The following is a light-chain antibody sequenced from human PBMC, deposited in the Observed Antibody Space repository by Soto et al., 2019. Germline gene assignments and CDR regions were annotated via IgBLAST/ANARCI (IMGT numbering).Light chain of an antibody. CDR2: AAS. Sequence: DIQLTQSPSSLSASVGGRVTITCRASETIARYLNWYQQKPGKAPNLLIYAASTLKSGFPSRFSGTGSGTDFTLTISRLQPEDFATYYCQQTYNPPRTLGQGTKVDSK. J-gene: IGKJ1*01. CDR1: ETIARY. V-gene: IGKV1-39*01. CDR3: QQTYNPPRT.